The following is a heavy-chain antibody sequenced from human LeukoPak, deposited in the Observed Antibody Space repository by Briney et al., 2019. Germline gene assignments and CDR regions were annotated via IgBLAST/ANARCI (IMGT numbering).Heavy chain of an antibody. CDR1: GGTFRTYS. CDR2: IIPIFGTP. J-gene: IGHJ6*03. V-gene: IGHV1-69*05. CDR3: ARVDRYHFYLDV. Sequence: SVKVSCKASGGTFRTYSVTWVRQAPGQGLEWMGGIIPIFGTPNYAQKFQGRVKVTTDDATGTAYMELSSLMSEDTAIYYCARVDRYHFYLDVWGKGTPVTVSS.